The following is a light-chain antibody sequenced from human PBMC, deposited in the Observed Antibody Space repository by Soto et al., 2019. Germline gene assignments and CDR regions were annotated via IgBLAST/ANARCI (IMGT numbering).Light chain of an antibody. V-gene: IGLV1-47*02. CDR2: SNT. Sequence: QLVLTQPPSASGTPGQRVTISCSGSSSNIGSNYVYWYQQLPGTAPKVLIYSNTQRPSGVPDRFSGSKSGTSASLAISGLRSEDEADYYCAAWDESLSGVVFGGGTQLTVL. CDR3: AAWDESLSGVV. CDR1: SSNIGSNY. J-gene: IGLJ2*01.